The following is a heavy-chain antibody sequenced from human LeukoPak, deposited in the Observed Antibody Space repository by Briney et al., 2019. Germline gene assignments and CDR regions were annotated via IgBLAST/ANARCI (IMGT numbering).Heavy chain of an antibody. D-gene: IGHD3-10*01. CDR3: ARGTLWFGPNFDY. Sequence: GGSLRLSCTASGFTLDNHAMHWVRQAPGKGLEWVAVLSYDGSNENYADSVRGRFTISRDNSNNLLYLQIKSLKPEDTAVYYCARGTLWFGPNFDYWGQGTLVTVSS. V-gene: IGHV3-30-3*01. J-gene: IGHJ4*02. CDR2: LSYDGSNE. CDR1: GFTLDNHA.